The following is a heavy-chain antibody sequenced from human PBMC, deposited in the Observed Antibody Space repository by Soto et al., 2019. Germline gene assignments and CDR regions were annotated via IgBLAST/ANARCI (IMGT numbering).Heavy chain of an antibody. Sequence: QVQLVQSGAEMKKPGASVTVSCKASGYTLTSYSISWVRQAPGQGLEWMGWISGLNGNTNYAQTFQGRVTMTTDTTTSTAYLALRSLRSDDTAVYYCARDPLIGVSGRGGFDHWGQGTLVTVSS. V-gene: IGHV1-18*04. CDR1: GYTLTSYS. D-gene: IGHD5-12*01. J-gene: IGHJ4*02. CDR2: ISGLNGNT. CDR3: ARDPLIGVSGRGGFDH.